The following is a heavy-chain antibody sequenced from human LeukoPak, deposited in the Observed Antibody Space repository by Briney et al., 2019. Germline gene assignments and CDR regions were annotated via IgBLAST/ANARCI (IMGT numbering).Heavy chain of an antibody. CDR3: VRDTRYDMDV. CDR2: VYASGTA. Sequence: PSQTLSLTCTVSGASIASGNYYWSWIRQPAGKGLEWIGRVYASGTATYNPSLKSRVTISVDTSSNQFSLRLNFVTAADTALYYCVRDTRYDMDVWGNGTAVTVS. V-gene: IGHV4-61*02. J-gene: IGHJ6*03. CDR1: GASIASGNYY.